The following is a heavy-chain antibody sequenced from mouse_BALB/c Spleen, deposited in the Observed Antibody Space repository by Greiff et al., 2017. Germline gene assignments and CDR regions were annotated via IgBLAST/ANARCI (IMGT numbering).Heavy chain of an antibody. J-gene: IGHJ2*01. V-gene: IGHV3-2*02. D-gene: IGHD1-1*01. CDR1: GYSITSDYA. CDR3: ARNYYYYVSSNYFDY. Sequence: EVKVEESGPGLVKPAQSLTLTCTVTGYSITSDYAWNWIRQFPGNKLEWMGYISYSGSTSYNPSPKSRISITRDTSKTQFFLQLNSVTTEDTATYYCARNYYYYVSSNYFDYWGQGTTLTVSS. CDR2: ISYSGST.